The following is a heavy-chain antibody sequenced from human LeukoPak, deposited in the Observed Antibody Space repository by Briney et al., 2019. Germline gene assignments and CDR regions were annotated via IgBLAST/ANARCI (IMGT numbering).Heavy chain of an antibody. Sequence: GGSLRLSCAASGFTFSSYGMHWVRQAPGKGLEWVAVVSYDGSNKYYVDSVKGRFTISRDNSKSTLDLQMNSLRAEDTAVYYCAKEGYYGSGSFPDYWGQGALVTVSS. CDR2: VSYDGSNK. CDR3: AKEGYYGSGSFPDY. J-gene: IGHJ4*02. CDR1: GFTFSSYG. D-gene: IGHD3-10*01. V-gene: IGHV3-30*18.